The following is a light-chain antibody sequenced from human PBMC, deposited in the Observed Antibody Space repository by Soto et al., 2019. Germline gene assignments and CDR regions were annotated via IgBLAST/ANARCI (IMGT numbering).Light chain of an antibody. CDR2: EGI. V-gene: IGLV2-23*03. CDR1: SSNIGGYNV. Sequence: QSALTQPASVSGSPGQSITISCSGTSSNIGGYNVVSWYQQHPGKAPKVIVYEGIKRPSGVSDRFSGSTSGSTASLTISGLQAEDEAEYYCCSYEGYSTFVFGSGTKVTVL. J-gene: IGLJ1*01. CDR3: CSYEGYSTFV.